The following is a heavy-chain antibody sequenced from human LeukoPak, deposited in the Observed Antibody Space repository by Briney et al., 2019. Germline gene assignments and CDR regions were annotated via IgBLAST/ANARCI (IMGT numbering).Heavy chain of an antibody. D-gene: IGHD2-8*01. Sequence: GASVKASCKASGYSFTSYGISWVRQAPGQGLEWMGWISTYNANTNYALKLQGRVTLTTDTSTSTAYMELKSLRSDDTAVYYCAREECSIGVCYPSGYWGQGTLVTVSS. CDR1: GYSFTSYG. J-gene: IGHJ4*02. CDR2: ISTYNANT. V-gene: IGHV1-18*01. CDR3: AREECSIGVCYPSGY.